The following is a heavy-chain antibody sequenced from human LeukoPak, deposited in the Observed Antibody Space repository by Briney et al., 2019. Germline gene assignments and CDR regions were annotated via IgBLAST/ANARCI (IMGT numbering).Heavy chain of an antibody. CDR1: GFTFSSYS. CDR2: ISSSSSYI. CDR3: AREREGDAFDI. Sequence: GGSLRLSCAASGFTFSSYSMNWVRQAPGRGLEWVSSISSSSSYIYYADSVKGRFTISRDNAKNSLYLQMNSLRAEDTAVYYCAREREGDAFDIWGQGTMVTVSS. V-gene: IGHV3-21*01. J-gene: IGHJ3*02.